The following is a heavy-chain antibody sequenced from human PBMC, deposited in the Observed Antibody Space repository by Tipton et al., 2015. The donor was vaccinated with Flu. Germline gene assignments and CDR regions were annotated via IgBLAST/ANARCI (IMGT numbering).Heavy chain of an antibody. CDR2: IYYSGST. J-gene: IGHJ3*02. CDR1: GGSISSGTYH. CDR3: ASSYSSGWYGSGAFDI. Sequence: TLSLTCTVSGGSISSGTYHWGWIRQPPGKGLEWIGSIYYSGSTYYNPSLKSRVTISVDASKNQFSLKLSSVTAADTAVYYCASSYSSGWYGSGAFDIWGQGTMVTVSS. D-gene: IGHD6-19*01. V-gene: IGHV4-39*07.